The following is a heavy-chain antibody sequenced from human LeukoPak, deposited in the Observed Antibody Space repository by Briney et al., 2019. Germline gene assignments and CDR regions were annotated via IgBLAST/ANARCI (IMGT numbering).Heavy chain of an antibody. J-gene: IGHJ3*02. D-gene: IGHD3-22*01. V-gene: IGHV1-69*04. CDR2: LIPMLGIP. Sequence: SVKVSCKASGGTFSSYEISWVRQAPGQGLEWMGRLIPMLGIPNYAQRFQGRVTITADQSTSTAYMELSSLRSEDTAAYYCARPGYDSSGYYYAFDIWGHGTMVTVSS. CDR1: GGTFSSYE. CDR3: ARPGYDSSGYYYAFDI.